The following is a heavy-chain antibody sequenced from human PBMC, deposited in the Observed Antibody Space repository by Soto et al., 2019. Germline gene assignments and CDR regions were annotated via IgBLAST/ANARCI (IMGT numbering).Heavy chain of an antibody. CDR1: GFTFSSYA. Sequence: PGGSLRLSCAASGFTFSSYAMSWVRQAPGKGLEWVSAITGGGGSTYSADSVKGRFTISRDNSKNTLYLQMNSLRAEDTAVYYCAKGSDVSRPYYFDYWGQGALVTVSS. CDR2: ITGGGGST. CDR3: AKGSDVSRPYYFDY. V-gene: IGHV3-23*01. J-gene: IGHJ4*02. D-gene: IGHD2-15*01.